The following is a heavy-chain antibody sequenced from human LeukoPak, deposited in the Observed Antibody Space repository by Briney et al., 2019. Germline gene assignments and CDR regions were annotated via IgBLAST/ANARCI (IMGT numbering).Heavy chain of an antibody. J-gene: IGHJ6*03. CDR2: IYYSGST. CDR3: ARALISSIVVVPSYYYYYMDV. D-gene: IGHD2-2*01. V-gene: IGHV4-59*01. CDR1: GGSISSYY. Sequence: PSETLSLTCTVSGGSISSYYWSWIRQPPGKGLEWIGYIYYSGSTNYNPSLKSRVTISVDTSKNQFSLKLSSVTAADTAVYYCARALISSIVVVPSYYYYYMDVRGKGTTVTVSS.